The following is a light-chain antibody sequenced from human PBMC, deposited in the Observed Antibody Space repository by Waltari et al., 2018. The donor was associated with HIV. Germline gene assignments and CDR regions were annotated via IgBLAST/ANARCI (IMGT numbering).Light chain of an antibody. Sequence: EIVMIQSPLSLPVTPGEPASISCRSSQSLLQSNGYNYLDWYLQKPGQSQQLLIYLGSNRASGVPDRFSGSGSGTDFTLTISRVEAEDVGIYYCMQAVQTPPTFGQGTRVEIK. V-gene: IGKV2-28*01. CDR1: QSLLQSNGYNY. CDR2: LGS. J-gene: IGKJ1*01. CDR3: MQAVQTPPT.